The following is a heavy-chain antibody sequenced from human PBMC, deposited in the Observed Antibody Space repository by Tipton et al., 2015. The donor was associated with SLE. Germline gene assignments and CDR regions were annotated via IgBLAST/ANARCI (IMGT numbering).Heavy chain of an antibody. V-gene: IGHV4-38-2*02. CDR1: GYSISSGYY. CDR3: ARDSAAAGIPLDY. D-gene: IGHD6-13*01. CDR2: ISTSGST. J-gene: IGHJ4*02. Sequence: TLSLTCAVSGYSISSGYYWGWIRQPPGKGLEWIGHISTSGSTNYNPSLKSRVTISVDTSKNQFSLKLSSVTAADTAVYYCARDSAAAGIPLDYWGQGTLVTVSS.